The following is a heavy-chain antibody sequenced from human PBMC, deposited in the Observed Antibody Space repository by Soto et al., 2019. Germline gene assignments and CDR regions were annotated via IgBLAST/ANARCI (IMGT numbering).Heavy chain of an antibody. V-gene: IGHV3-33*01. CDR3: ARDSVVGPWYSSGWYLDY. J-gene: IGHJ4*02. CDR1: GFTFSSYG. Sequence: GGSLRLSCAASGFTFSSYGMHWVRQAPGKGLEWVAVIWYDGSNKYYADSVKGRFTISRDNSKNTLYLQMNSLRAEDTAVYYCARDSVVGPWYSSGWYLDYWGQGTLVTVSS. D-gene: IGHD6-19*01. CDR2: IWYDGSNK.